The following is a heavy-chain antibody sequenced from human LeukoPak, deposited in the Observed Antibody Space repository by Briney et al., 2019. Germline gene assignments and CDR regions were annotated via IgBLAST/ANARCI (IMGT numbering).Heavy chain of an antibody. J-gene: IGHJ3*02. CDR3: ASLHYDILTGYPDYAFDI. D-gene: IGHD3-9*01. CDR1: GYTFTSYG. V-gene: IGHV1-18*01. Sequence: ASVKVSCKASGYTFTSYGISRVRQAPGQGLEWMGWISAYNGNTNYAQKLQGRVTMTTDTSTSTAYMELRSLRSDDTAVYYCASLHYDILTGYPDYAFDIWGQGTMVTVSS. CDR2: ISAYNGNT.